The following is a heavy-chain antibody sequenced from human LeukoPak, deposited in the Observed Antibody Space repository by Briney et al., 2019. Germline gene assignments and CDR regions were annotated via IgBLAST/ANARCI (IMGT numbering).Heavy chain of an antibody. CDR2: IYPGDSDT. D-gene: IGHD5-18*01. J-gene: IGHJ6*02. Sequence: RGESLKISCKGSGYSFTTYWIGWVRQMPGKGLEWMGIIYPGDSDTRYSPSFQGQVTISADKSISTAYLQWSSLKASDTAMYYCARQMYGYSYGYYYYYGMDVWGQGTTVTVSS. V-gene: IGHV5-51*01. CDR3: ARQMYGYSYGYYYYYGMDV. CDR1: GYSFTTYW.